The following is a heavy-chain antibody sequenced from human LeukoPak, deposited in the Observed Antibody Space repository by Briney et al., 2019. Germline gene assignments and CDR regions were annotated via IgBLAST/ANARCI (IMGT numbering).Heavy chain of an antibody. CDR3: AKDIGSGSYRRGLDY. CDR2: ISWNSGST. D-gene: IGHD1-26*01. CDR1: GFTFDDYA. J-gene: IGHJ4*02. V-gene: IGHV3-9*01. Sequence: PGGSLRLSCAASGFTFDDYAMHWVRQAPGKGLEWVSGISWNSGSTGYADSVKGRFTISRDNAKNSLYLQMNSLRAEDTALYYCAKDIGSGSYRRGLDYWGQGTLVTVSS.